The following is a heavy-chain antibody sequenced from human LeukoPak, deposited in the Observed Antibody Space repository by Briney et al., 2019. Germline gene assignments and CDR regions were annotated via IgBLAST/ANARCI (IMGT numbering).Heavy chain of an antibody. J-gene: IGHJ4*02. CDR3: AKGRTYYGSGSSDY. D-gene: IGHD3-10*01. CDR1: GFTFSSYA. Sequence: QPGGSLRLSCAASGFTFSSYAMSWVRQARGKELEWVSAFSGSGGSTYYADSVKGRFTISRDNSKNTLYLQMNSLRAEDTAVYDGAKGRTYYGSGSSDYWGQGTLVTVSS. CDR2: FSGSGGST. V-gene: IGHV3-23*01.